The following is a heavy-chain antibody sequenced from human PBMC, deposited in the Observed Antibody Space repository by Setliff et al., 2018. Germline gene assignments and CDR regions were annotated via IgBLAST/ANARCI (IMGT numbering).Heavy chain of an antibody. CDR1: GYTFTSYG. Sequence: ASVKVSCQSSGYTFTSYGINWVRQAPGQGLEWMGWINAYAQKFQGRVTRTIDTLTSTAYIELRSLRSDDSAVYYCARGPLDFVVVPAAAKFDYWGQGSLVTVSS. CDR3: ARGPLDFVVVPAAAKFDY. V-gene: IGHV1-18*01. D-gene: IGHD2-2*01. J-gene: IGHJ4*02. CDR2: INA.